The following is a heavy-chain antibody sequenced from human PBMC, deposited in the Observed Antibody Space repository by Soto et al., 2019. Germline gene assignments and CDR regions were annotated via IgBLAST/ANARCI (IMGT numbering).Heavy chain of an antibody. CDR3: AKGDITIFGVVPTPIDY. J-gene: IGHJ4*02. V-gene: IGHV3-23*01. CDR1: GFTFSSYA. CDR2: ISGSGGST. Sequence: QPGVSLRLSCAASGFTFSSYAMSWVRQAPGKGLEWVSAISGSGGSTYYADSVKGRFTISRDNSKNTLYLQMNSLRAEDTAVYYCAKGDITIFGVVPTPIDYWGQGTLVTVSS. D-gene: IGHD3-3*01.